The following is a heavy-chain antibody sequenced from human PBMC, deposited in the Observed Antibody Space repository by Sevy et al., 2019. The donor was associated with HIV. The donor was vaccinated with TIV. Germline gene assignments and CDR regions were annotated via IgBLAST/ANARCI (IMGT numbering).Heavy chain of an antibody. V-gene: IGHV3-23*01. CDR3: ARKYDSSGYFDY. CDR2: ISGSGGSGDKT. CDR1: GFTFSRYA. D-gene: IGHD3-22*01. J-gene: IGHJ4*02. Sequence: GSLRLSCAASGFTFSRYAMNWVRQAPGKGLEWVSGISGSGGSGDKTNYADSVKGRFTISRDDSKNSLYLQLNSLRAEDTAIYYCARKYDSSGYFDYWGQGTLVTVSS.